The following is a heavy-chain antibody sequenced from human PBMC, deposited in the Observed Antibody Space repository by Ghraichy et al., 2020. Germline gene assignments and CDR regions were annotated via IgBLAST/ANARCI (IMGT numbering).Heavy chain of an antibody. CDR1: GFTFSSYA. V-gene: IGHV3-23*01. CDR2: ISGSGGST. CDR3: AKDGEGIAAAGTGDYFDY. J-gene: IGHJ4*02. D-gene: IGHD6-13*01. Sequence: LSLTCAASGFTFSSYAMSWVRQAPGKGLEWVSAISGSGGSTYYADSVKGRFTISRDNSKNTLYLQMNSLRAEDTAVYYCAKDGEGIAAAGTGDYFDYWGQGTLVTVSS.